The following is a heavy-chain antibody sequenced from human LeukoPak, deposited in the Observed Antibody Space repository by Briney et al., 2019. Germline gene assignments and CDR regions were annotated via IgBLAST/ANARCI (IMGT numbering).Heavy chain of an antibody. CDR2: INPNSGGT. CDR1: GYTFTGYY. V-gene: IGHV1-2*02. D-gene: IGHD6-13*01. CDR3: ARRVAAAGLLDY. J-gene: IGHJ4*02. Sequence: ASVKVSCKASGYTFTGYYMHWVRQAPGQGLEWMGWINPNSGGTNYAQKFQGRVTMTRDTSISTAYMELSGLRSDDTAVYYCARRVAAAGLLDYWGQGTLVTVSS.